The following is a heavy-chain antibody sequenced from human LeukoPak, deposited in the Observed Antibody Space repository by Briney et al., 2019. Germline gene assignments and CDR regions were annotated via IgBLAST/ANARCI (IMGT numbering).Heavy chain of an antibody. CDR2: IYYSGST. CDR1: GGSISSSSYY. CDR3: ARHRRGGSGSYPGNWFDP. Sequence: SETLSLTCTVSGGSISSSSYYWGWIRQPPGKGLEWIGSIYYSGSTYYNPSLKSRVTISEDTSKNQFSLKLSSVTAADTAVYYCARHRRGGSGSYPGNWFDPWGQGTLVTVSS. D-gene: IGHD3-10*01. J-gene: IGHJ5*02. V-gene: IGHV4-39*01.